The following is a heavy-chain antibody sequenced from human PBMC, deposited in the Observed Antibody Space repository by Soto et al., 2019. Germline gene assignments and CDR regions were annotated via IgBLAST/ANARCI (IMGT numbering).Heavy chain of an antibody. J-gene: IGHJ4*02. Sequence: GSLRLACAASGXAFSNHAMSWVRQAPGKGLEWVSGISDSGGLTYYADSVKGRFSMSIYNSKNTLYLQMKNLRADDTAVYYCASAPSYSSSWLNYWGQGILGTVSS. CDR2: ISDSGGLT. V-gene: IGHV3-23*01. D-gene: IGHD6-13*01. CDR3: ASAPSYSSSWLNY. CDR1: GXAFSNHA.